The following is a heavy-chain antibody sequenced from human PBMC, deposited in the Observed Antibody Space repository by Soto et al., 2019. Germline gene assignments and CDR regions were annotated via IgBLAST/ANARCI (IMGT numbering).Heavy chain of an antibody. D-gene: IGHD3-10*01. J-gene: IGHJ4*02. Sequence: QVQLQESGPRLVEPSETLSLTCTVSGGSISSDYWSWIRQPPGKGLEWIVYIYSSGSINYNPSLESRVAISVNTPKTQFSLRLTTGSAADTVVYYCARHWELGSLGYWGQGTLVTVSS. CDR1: GGSISSDY. CDR3: ARHWELGSLGY. V-gene: IGHV4-59*08. CDR2: IYSSGSI.